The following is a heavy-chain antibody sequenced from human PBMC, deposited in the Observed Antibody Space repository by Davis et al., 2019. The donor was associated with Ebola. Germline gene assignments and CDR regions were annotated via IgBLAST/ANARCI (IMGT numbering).Heavy chain of an antibody. CDR1: GGSINSNTFY. CDR3: ARLGYSSSFMDV. Sequence: PSETLSLTCTVSGGSINSNTFYWGWIRQSTGKGLEWIGRFYYSGATDYNASLKSRVTLTVDRSKNQFSRRLSSVSAADTAVYYCARLGYSSSFMDVWGTGTAVIVSS. V-gene: IGHV4-39*07. CDR2: FYYSGAT. D-gene: IGHD6-19*01. J-gene: IGHJ6*03.